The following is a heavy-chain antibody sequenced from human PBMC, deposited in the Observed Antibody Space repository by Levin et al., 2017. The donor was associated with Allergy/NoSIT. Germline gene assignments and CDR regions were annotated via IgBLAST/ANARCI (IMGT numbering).Heavy chain of an antibody. J-gene: IGHJ4*02. Sequence: GESLKISCKASGYTFTSYGISWVRQAPGQGLEWMGWISAYNGNTNYAQKLQGRVTMTTDTSTSTAYMELRSLRSDDTAVYYCARVRGGPKSNLGRGRDIDYWGQGTLVTVSS. CDR2: ISAYNGNT. CDR1: GYTFTSYG. D-gene: IGHD3-10*01. CDR3: ARVRGGPKSNLGRGRDIDY. V-gene: IGHV1-18*01.